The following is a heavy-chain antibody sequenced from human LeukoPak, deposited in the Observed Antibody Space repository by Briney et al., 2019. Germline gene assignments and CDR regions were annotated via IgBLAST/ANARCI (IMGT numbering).Heavy chain of an antibody. J-gene: IGHJ4*02. CDR3: ARDRIQLWLAD. V-gene: IGHV1-69*04. D-gene: IGHD5-18*01. CDR1: GGTFSNYA. Sequence: SVKVSCKASGGTFSNYAISWVRQAPGQGLEWMGRIISILGIANYAQKFQGRVTITADKSTSTAYMELSSLRSEDTAVYYCARDRIQLWLADWGQGTLVTVSS. CDR2: IISILGIA.